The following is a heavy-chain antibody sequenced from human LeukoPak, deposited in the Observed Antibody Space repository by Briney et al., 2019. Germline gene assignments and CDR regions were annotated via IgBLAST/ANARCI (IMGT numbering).Heavy chain of an antibody. CDR3: ARVDGPNYYGSAYDY. CDR2: IYYSGST. V-gene: IGHV4-39*07. D-gene: IGHD3-10*01. CDR1: GASISGSSYY. Sequence: KPSETLSLTCTVSGASISGSSYYWGWMRQPPGKGLEWIGSIYYSGSTYYNPSLKSRVTISVDTSKNQFSLKLSSVTAADTAVYYCARVDGPNYYGSAYDYWGQGTLVTVSS. J-gene: IGHJ4*02.